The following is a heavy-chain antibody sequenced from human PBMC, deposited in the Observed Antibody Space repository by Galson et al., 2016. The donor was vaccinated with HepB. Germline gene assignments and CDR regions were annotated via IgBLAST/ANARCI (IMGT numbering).Heavy chain of an antibody. CDR1: GYTFTDYW. Sequence: QSGAEVKKPGESLKISCKGSGYTFTDYWIGWVRQVPGKGLEWMGFIHPGDSDTRYSPSFQGQVTISADKSITTAYLQWRSLKASDTAMYYCARHPRYCGGDCYEKMLDVWGQGTLVTVSS. J-gene: IGHJ3*01. D-gene: IGHD2-21*02. V-gene: IGHV5-51*01. CDR3: ARHPRYCGGDCYEKMLDV. CDR2: IHPGDSDT.